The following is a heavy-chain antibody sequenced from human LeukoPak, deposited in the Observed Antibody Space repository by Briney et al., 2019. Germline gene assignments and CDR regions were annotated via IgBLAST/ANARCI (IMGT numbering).Heavy chain of an antibody. J-gene: IGHJ4*02. Sequence: PGGSLRLSCAAYGFTFSDYYMSWVRQAPGKGLEWIACISFSSGTVFYADSVKGRFTISRDNAKNSLYLQMNSLRAEDTAVYYCAREEGLVLDYWGQGTLVTVSS. CDR2: ISFSSGTV. CDR1: GFTFSDYY. V-gene: IGHV3-11*04. D-gene: IGHD2-8*02. CDR3: AREEGLVLDY.